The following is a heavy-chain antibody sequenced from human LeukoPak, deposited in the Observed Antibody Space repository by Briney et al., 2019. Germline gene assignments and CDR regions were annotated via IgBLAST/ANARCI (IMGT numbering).Heavy chain of an antibody. CDR2: INAGNGNT. D-gene: IGHD5-12*01. CDR1: GYTFTSYA. V-gene: IGHV1-3*03. CDR3: ARDNSVGDSAWWFDP. J-gene: IGHJ5*02. Sequence: GASVKVSCKASGYTFTSYAMHWVRQAPGQRLEWMGWINAGNGNTKYSQELQGRVTMTRDMATSTDYMEVSSLRSEDTAVYYCARDNSVGDSAWWFDPWGQGTLVTVSS.